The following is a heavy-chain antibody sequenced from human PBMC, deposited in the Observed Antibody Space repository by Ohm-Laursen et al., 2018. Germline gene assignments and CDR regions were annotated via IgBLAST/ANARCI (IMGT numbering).Heavy chain of an antibody. CDR3: AKGDAGALPAPDY. CDR1: GFTFSNYA. V-gene: IGHV3-23*01. CDR2: ISGSGGST. J-gene: IGHJ4*02. Sequence: GSLRLSCAASGFTFSNYAMSWVRQAPGKGLEWVSAISGSGGSTYYEDSVKGRFTISRDNSKSTLCLQMNSRRAEDTAIYYCAKGDAGALPAPDYWGQGTLVTVSS.